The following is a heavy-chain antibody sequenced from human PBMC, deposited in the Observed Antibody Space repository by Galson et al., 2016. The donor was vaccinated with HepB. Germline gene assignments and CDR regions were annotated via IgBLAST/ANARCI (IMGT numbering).Heavy chain of an antibody. CDR2: ISSSSSYT. V-gene: IGHV3-11*06. CDR1: GFTFSDYY. D-gene: IGHD6-13*01. J-gene: IGHJ6*02. CDR3: ASSIVAAGTYYYYAMDV. Sequence: SLRLSCAASGFTFSDYYMNWIRQAPGKGLEWVSYISSSSSYTNYADSVKGRFTISRDNAKNSLYLQMHSLRAEDTAVYYCASSIVAAGTYYYYAMDVWGQGTTVTVSS.